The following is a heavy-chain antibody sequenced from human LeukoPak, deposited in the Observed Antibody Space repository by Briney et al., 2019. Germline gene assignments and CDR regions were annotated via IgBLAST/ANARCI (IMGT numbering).Heavy chain of an antibody. V-gene: IGHV3-23*01. D-gene: IGHD4-17*01. J-gene: IGHJ1*01. CDR3: AKENYGDSTGGRFQH. Sequence: GGSLRLSCAASGFTFSSYAMSWVSQTPVKGLEWVSVISGSGGSTYYADSVKGRFTISRVNSKNTLYLQMNSLRAEDTAVYYCAKENYGDSTGGRFQHWGQGTLVTVSS. CDR2: ISGSGGST. CDR1: GFTFSSYA.